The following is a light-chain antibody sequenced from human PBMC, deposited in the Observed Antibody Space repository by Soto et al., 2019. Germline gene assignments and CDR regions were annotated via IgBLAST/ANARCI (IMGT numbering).Light chain of an antibody. J-gene: IGLJ1*01. Sequence: QSVLAQPASVSGSPGQSITISCTGASGYVGTYSLVSWYQQHPGKAPKVVIYEGHKRPSGVPDRFSGSTSVNTASLTISGLQAEDEADYFCFSFTTDWTHVFGTGTKLTVL. CDR2: EGH. V-gene: IGLV2-14*02. CDR3: FSFTTDWTHV. CDR1: SGYVGTYSL.